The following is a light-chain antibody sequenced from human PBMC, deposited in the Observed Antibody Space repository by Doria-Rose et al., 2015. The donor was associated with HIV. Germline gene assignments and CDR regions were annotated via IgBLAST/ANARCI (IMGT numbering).Light chain of an antibody. CDR2: AAS. CDR1: QNINSF. Sequence: QMTQSPSSLSASVGDSVTITCRASQNINSFLNWYQQKPGKAPKLLIYAASSLRSGVPSRFSGSESETHFTLTISSLQPEDFATYYCQQTYSSPLTFGPGTKVDIK. V-gene: IGKV1-39*01. J-gene: IGKJ3*01. CDR3: QQTYSSPLT.